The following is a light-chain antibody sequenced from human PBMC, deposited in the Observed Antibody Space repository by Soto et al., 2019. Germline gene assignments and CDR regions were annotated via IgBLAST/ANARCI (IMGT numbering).Light chain of an antibody. J-gene: IGLJ1*01. CDR1: SSDVGNYNY. Sequence: QSVLTQPASVSGSPGQSITISCTGTSSDVGNYNYVSWYQQHPGKAPKLMIFEVSDRPSGVSHRFSGSKSGNTASLTISGLQAEDEAEYYCSSYISSFSHVFGTGTKVTVL. CDR3: SSYISSFSHV. V-gene: IGLV2-14*01. CDR2: EVS.